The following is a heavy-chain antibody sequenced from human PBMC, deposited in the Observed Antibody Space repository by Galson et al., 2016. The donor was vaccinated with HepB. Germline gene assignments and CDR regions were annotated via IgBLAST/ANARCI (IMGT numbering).Heavy chain of an antibody. V-gene: IGHV1-69*13. J-gene: IGHJ4*02. CDR1: GDTFSTYA. D-gene: IGHD3-10*01. CDR2: IIPIFGTT. CDR3: ARGTMVRGAKMDY. Sequence: SVKVSCKASGDTFSTYAISWVRQTPGQGPEWMGGIIPIFGTTNYTQRFQGRVMITADESTSTAYMELSSLRSEDTAVYYCARGTMVRGAKMDYWGQGTLVAVSS.